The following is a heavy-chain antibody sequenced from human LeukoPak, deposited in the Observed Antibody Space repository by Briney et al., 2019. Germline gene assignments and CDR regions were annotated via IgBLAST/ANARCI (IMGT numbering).Heavy chain of an antibody. CDR1: GGSISSSNW. D-gene: IGHD3-9*01. Sequence: PSETLSLTCAVSGGSISSSNWWSWVRQPPGKGLEWIGEIYHSGSTNYNPSLKSRVTISVDKSKNQFSLKLSSVAAADTAVYYCARDGAVDILTGYGAFDIWGQGTMVTVSS. CDR3: ARDGAVDILTGYGAFDI. J-gene: IGHJ3*02. V-gene: IGHV4-4*02. CDR2: IYHSGST.